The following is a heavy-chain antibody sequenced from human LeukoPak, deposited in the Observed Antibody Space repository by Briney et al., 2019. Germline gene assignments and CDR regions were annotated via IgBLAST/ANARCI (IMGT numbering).Heavy chain of an antibody. CDR3: ARVSDGSGFGDY. CDR1: GFTFTNYV. CDR2: VSSDGINK. Sequence: GGSLILSCVASGFTFTNYVIHWVRQAPGKGLEWVAVVSSDGINKYYADSVKGRFTISRDNSKNTLYLQMNSLRAEDTAVYYCARVSDGSGFGDYWGQGTLVTVSS. J-gene: IGHJ4*02. V-gene: IGHV3-30-3*01. D-gene: IGHD3-22*01.